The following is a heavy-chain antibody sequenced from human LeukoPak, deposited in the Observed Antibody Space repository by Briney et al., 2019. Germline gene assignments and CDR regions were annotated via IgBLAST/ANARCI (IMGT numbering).Heavy chain of an antibody. CDR2: IYYSGTT. CDR1: GGSISNYY. D-gene: IGHD3-10*01. CDR3: ARVKGHYGSGSHTDY. J-gene: IGHJ4*02. V-gene: IGHV4-59*01. Sequence: SETLSLTCTVSGGSISNYYWNWIRQPPGKGLEWIGYIYYSGTTNYNPSLKSRVSMSVDTSKNQFSLKLSSVTAADTAVYYCARVKGHYGSGSHTDYWGQGTLVTVSS.